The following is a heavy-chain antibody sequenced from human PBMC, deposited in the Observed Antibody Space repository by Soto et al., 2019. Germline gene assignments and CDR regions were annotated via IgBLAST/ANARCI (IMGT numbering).Heavy chain of an antibody. J-gene: IGHJ6*02. D-gene: IGHD6-6*01. Sequence: EVQLVESGGGLVKPGGSLRLSCAASGFTFSSYSMNWVRQAPGKGLEWVSSISSSSSYIYYADSVKGRFTISRDNAKNSVYLQMNSLRAEDTAVYYCASEYSSSSTFYYYGMDVWGQGTTVTVSS. V-gene: IGHV3-21*01. CDR1: GFTFSSYS. CDR3: ASEYSSSSTFYYYGMDV. CDR2: ISSSSSYI.